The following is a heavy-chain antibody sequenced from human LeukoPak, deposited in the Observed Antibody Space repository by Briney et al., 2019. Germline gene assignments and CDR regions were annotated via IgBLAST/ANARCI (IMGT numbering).Heavy chain of an antibody. V-gene: IGHV6-1*01. J-gene: IGHJ4*02. CDR1: GDSASSNSAA. CDR3: AREGLIAAAGTGFDY. D-gene: IGHD6-13*01. Sequence: SQTLSLTCAISGDSASSNSAAWNWIRQSPSRGLEWLGRTYYRSKWYNDYAVSVKSRITINPDTSKNQFSLQLNSVTPEDTAVYYCAREGLIAAAGTGFDYWGQGTLVTVSS. CDR2: TYYRSKWYN.